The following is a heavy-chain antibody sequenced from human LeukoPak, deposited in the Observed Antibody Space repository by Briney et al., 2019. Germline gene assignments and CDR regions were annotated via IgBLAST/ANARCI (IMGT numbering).Heavy chain of an antibody. V-gene: IGHV1-3*01. CDR2: INPGNGNT. D-gene: IGHD2-21*02. CDR1: GYTFTSYA. Sequence: GASVKVSCKASGYTFTSYAMHWVRQAPGQRLEWMGWINPGNGNTKYSQEFQGRVTITRDTSASTAYMELSSLRSEDTAVYYCARDAYCGGDCYSDYFDYWGQGTLVTVSS. CDR3: ARDAYCGGDCYSDYFDY. J-gene: IGHJ4*02.